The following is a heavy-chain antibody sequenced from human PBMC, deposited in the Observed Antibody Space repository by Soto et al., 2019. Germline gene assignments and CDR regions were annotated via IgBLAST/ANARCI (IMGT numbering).Heavy chain of an antibody. J-gene: IGHJ4*02. CDR3: ARGTDY. V-gene: IGHV3-30-3*01. CDR1: GFTFSIYF. D-gene: IGHD1-1*01. Sequence: GGSLRLSCASSGFTFSIYFMHWVRRAPDKGLEWVAVISDDGSNKYYADSVKGRFTISRDNSKNTLFLQMDSLRDEDTAVYYCARGTDYWGLGTLVTVSS. CDR2: ISDDGSNK.